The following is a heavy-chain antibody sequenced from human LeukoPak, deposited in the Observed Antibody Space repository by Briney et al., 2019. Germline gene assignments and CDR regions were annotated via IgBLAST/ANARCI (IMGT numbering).Heavy chain of an antibody. CDR1: GFTFSNYE. D-gene: IGHD5-18*01. J-gene: IGHJ4*02. CDR2: ISSSGSTI. Sequence: GGSLRLSCAASGFTFSNYEMNWVRQAPGRGLEWVSYISSSGSTIYYADSVKGRFTISRDNAKNSLYLQMNSLRADDTAVYYCARDDSYGLDYWGQGTRVTVSS. V-gene: IGHV3-48*03. CDR3: ARDDSYGLDY.